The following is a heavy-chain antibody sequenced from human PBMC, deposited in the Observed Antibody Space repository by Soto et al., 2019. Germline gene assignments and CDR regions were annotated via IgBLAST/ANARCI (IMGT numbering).Heavy chain of an antibody. Sequence: PTKTLSLTCNVSGGSISKFYWAWIRKTAGNGLEWMGRVYATGTTDYNPSLRSRVAMSVDISKKTFSLRLRSVTGADSGVYYCVRDGSKSLRDWFDPWGQGILMTVYS. V-gene: IGHV4-4*07. CDR3: VRDGSKSLRDWFDP. CDR1: GGSISKFY. J-gene: IGHJ5*02. CDR2: VYATGTT.